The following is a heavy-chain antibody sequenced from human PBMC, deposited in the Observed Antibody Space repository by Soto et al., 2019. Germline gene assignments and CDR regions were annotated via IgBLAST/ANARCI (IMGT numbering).Heavy chain of an antibody. CDR1: GFTFSSYG. CDR3: AREGRYCSSTSCYSRYFDY. CDR2: IWYDGSNK. Sequence: QVQLVESGGGVVQPGRSLRLSCAASGFTFSSYGMHWVRQAPGKGLEWVAVIWYDGSNKYYADSVKGRFTISRDNSKNTLYLQMNSLRAEDTAVYYCAREGRYCSSTSCYSRYFDYWGQGTLVTVSS. V-gene: IGHV3-33*01. D-gene: IGHD2-2*01. J-gene: IGHJ4*02.